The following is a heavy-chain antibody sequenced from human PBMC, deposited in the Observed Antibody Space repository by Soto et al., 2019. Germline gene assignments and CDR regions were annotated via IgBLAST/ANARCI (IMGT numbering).Heavy chain of an antibody. D-gene: IGHD5-18*01. V-gene: IGHV3-7*05. CDR3: ASDRAPDSDSHGCNL. J-gene: IGHJ4*02. CDR1: EFIFSTYY. Sequence: EVQLVESGGGLVQPGGSLTLSCAASEFIFSTYYMTWVRQAPGKGLAWVANIKHDGSERDYLDSVKGRFTISRDNAKKSRYRQMNNLRADDTAVYFCASDRAPDSDSHGCNLWGQGTLVTVSS. CDR2: IKHDGSER.